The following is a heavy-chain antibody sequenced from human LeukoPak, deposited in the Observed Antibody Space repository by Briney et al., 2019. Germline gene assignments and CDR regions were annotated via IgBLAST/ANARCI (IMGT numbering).Heavy chain of an antibody. CDR3: ARDLVYYDSSGFRWFDP. V-gene: IGHV4-39*07. J-gene: IGHJ5*02. D-gene: IGHD3-22*01. Sequence: SETLSLTCTVSGGSISSSSYYWGWIRQPPGKGLEWIGSIYYSGSTNYNPSLKSRVTISVDTSKNQFSLKLSSVTAADTAVYYCARDLVYYDSSGFRWFDPWGQGTLVTVSS. CDR1: GGSISSSSYY. CDR2: IYYSGST.